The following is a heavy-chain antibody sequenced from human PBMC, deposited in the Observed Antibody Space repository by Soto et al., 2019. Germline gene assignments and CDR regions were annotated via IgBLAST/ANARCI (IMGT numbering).Heavy chain of an antibody. J-gene: IGHJ4*02. CDR1: GFTFSSYG. D-gene: IGHD3-10*01. V-gene: IGHV3-30*18. CDR2: ISYDGSNK. Sequence: VQLVESGGGVVQPGRSLRLSCAASGFTFSSYGMHWVRQAPGKGLEWVAVISYDGSNKYYADSVKGRFTISRDNSKNTLYLQMNSLRAEDTAVYYCAKNYYGSGSYSDYWGQGTLVTVSS. CDR3: AKNYYGSGSYSDY.